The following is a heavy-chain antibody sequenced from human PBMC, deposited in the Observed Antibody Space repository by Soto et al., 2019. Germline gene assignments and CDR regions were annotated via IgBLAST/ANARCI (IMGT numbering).Heavy chain of an antibody. CDR2: IIPLFGTT. Sequence: QVQLVQSGAEVTKPGSSVKVSCKASGGTFSRYAISWVRQAPGQGLEWIGGIIPLFGTTNYAQKFQDRVTITADESTSTANVDLISLRFEATAVYYCARGGVLYDGAFDIWGQGTMVTVSS. D-gene: IGHD5-12*01. V-gene: IGHV1-69*01. J-gene: IGHJ3*02. CDR3: ARGGVLYDGAFDI. CDR1: GGTFSRYA.